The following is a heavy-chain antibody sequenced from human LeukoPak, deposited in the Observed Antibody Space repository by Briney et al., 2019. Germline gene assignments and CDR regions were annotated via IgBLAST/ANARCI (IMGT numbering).Heavy chain of an antibody. Sequence: GGSLRLSCAASGFTFSTYWMNWARQAPGKGLEWVSAISGSGGSTYYADSVKGRFTISRDNSKNTLYLQMNSLRAEDTAVYYCAKDQEGYGDLYYFDYWGQGTLVTVSS. V-gene: IGHV3-23*01. J-gene: IGHJ4*02. CDR3: AKDQEGYGDLYYFDY. CDR1: GFTFSTYW. D-gene: IGHD4-17*01. CDR2: ISGSGGST.